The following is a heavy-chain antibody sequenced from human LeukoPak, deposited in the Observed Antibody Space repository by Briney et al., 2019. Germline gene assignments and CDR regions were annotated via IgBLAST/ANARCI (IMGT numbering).Heavy chain of an antibody. CDR2: ISSDGSST. Sequence: GGSLRLSCAASGFTFRNHWMHWVRQTPGKGLVWFSRISSDGSSTTYADSVKGRFTISRDNTKNTLFLQMNNLRAEDTAMYYCARDQRVTGRPDIDYWGQGTLVIVSS. CDR1: GFTFRNHW. J-gene: IGHJ4*02. CDR3: ARDQRVTGRPDIDY. D-gene: IGHD6-6*01. V-gene: IGHV3-74*03.